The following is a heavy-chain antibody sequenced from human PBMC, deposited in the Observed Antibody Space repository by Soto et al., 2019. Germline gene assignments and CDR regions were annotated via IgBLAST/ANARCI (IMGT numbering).Heavy chain of an antibody. J-gene: IGHJ4*02. V-gene: IGHV4-4*02. CDR2: IHDSGST. CDR1: GASIGTSNW. D-gene: IGHD2-21*02. CDR3: ARAVSWGPYSNIVVVTARRHFDY. Sequence: PSETLSLTCTVSGASIGTSNWWSWVRQSPGKGLEWIGEIHDSGSTKYNPSLKSRVTISLDKSKNQFSLKLSSVTAADTAVYYCARAVSWGPYSNIVVVTARRHFDYWGQGTLVTVSS.